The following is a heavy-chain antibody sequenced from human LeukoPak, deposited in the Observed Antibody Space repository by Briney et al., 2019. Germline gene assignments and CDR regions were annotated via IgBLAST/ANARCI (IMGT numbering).Heavy chain of an antibody. V-gene: IGHV1-24*01. Sequence: GASVKVSCKVSGYTLTELSMHWVRQAPGKGLEWMGGFDPEDGETIYAQKFQGRVTITADKSTSTAYMELSSLRSEDTAVYYCARDFNPKYYYYYYMDVWGKGTTVTVSS. CDR3: ARDFNPKYYYYYYMDV. CDR1: GYTLTELS. J-gene: IGHJ6*03. CDR2: FDPEDGET.